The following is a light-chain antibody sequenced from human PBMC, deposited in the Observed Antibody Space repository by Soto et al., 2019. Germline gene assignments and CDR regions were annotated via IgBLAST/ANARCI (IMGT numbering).Light chain of an antibody. CDR2: GSS. CDR1: QSVGSY. Sequence: EIVLTQSPATLSLSPGERATLSCRASQSVGSYLAWYQHKAGQAPMLLIYGSSNSATDIPGRFSGRGSGTDFTLTSSSLESGDSAVYYWQQRDKWPRTFGQGTKLEIK. V-gene: IGKV3-11*01. J-gene: IGKJ2*01. CDR3: QQRDKWPRT.